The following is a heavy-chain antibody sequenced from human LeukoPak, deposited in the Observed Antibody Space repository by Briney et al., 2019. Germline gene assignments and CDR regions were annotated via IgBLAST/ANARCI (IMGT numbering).Heavy chain of an antibody. Sequence: GESLKISCAASGFTFSSYSMNWVRQAPGKGLEWVSSISSSSSYIYYADSVKGRFTISRDNAKNSLYLQMNSLRAEDTAVYYCLLVGYRSSTSCYGWGQGTLVTVSS. J-gene: IGHJ4*02. V-gene: IGHV3-21*01. CDR3: LLVGYRSSTSCYG. CDR1: GFTFSSYS. CDR2: ISSSSSYI. D-gene: IGHD2-2*01.